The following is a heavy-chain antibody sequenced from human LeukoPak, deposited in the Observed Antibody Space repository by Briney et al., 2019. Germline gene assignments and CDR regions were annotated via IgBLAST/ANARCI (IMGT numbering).Heavy chain of an antibody. V-gene: IGHV3-66*01. D-gene: IGHD6-19*01. CDR3: VRASQWLAFDN. CDR2: IYDGGHT. Sequence: PGGSLRLSCAVSRFSVTTSYMNWVRQAPGKGLEWVSVIYDGGHTNYADSVKGRFTISRDNSKNTVFLQMSSLRADDTAVYFCVRASQWLAFDNWGQGTLVTASS. J-gene: IGHJ4*02. CDR1: RFSVTTSY.